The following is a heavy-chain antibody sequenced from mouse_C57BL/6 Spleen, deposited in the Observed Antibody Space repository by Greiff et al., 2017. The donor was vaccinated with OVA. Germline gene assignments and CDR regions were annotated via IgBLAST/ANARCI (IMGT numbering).Heavy chain of an antibody. CDR1: GFNIKDYY. V-gene: IGHV14-2*01. J-gene: IGHJ2*01. Sequence: VQLQQSGAELVKPGASVKLSCTASGFNIKDYYMHWVKQRTEQGLEWIGRFDPEDGVTKYAPKFQGKATITADTSSNTAYLQLSSLTSEDTAVYYCARLRQYYFDYWGQGTTLTVSS. CDR3: ARLRQYYFDY. D-gene: IGHD1-1*01. CDR2: FDPEDGVT.